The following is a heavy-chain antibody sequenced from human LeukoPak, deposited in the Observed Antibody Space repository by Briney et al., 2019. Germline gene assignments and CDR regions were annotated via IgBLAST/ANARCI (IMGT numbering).Heavy chain of an antibody. V-gene: IGHV3-7*01. CDR1: GFTFSRFW. Sequence: PGGSLRLSCAASGFTFSRFWMSWVRQAPGKGLEWVANIKQDGSEKYYVGSVKGRFTISRDNAKNSLYLQMNSLRAEDTAVSYCARDLVWNYGAEGSEVDYWGQGTLVTVSS. CDR2: IKQDGSEK. J-gene: IGHJ4*02. D-gene: IGHD1-7*01. CDR3: ARDLVWNYGAEGSEVDY.